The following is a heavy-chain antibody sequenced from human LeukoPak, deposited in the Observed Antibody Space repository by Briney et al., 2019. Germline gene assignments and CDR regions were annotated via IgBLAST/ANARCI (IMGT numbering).Heavy chain of an antibody. Sequence: GGSLRLSCAVSGFTFSNYGMHWVRQAPGKGLEWVAFIRYDGSSKYFADSVKGRFTISRDNSKNTLYLQMNSLRAEDTAVYYCAKFSLRTGYSIMDVWGKGTTVTVSS. J-gene: IGHJ6*03. CDR1: GFTFSNYG. CDR3: AKFSLRTGYSIMDV. D-gene: IGHD1-26*01. V-gene: IGHV3-30*02. CDR2: IRYDGSSK.